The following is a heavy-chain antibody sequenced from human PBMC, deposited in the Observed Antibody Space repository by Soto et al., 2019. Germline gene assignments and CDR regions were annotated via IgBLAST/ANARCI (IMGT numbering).Heavy chain of an antibody. D-gene: IGHD6-13*01. CDR3: ARGGAYSSSWYGYNWFDP. Sequence: ASVKVSCKASGYTFTGYYMHWVRQAPGQGLEWMGWINPNSGGTNYAQKFQGWVTMTRDTSTSTAYMELSSLRSEDTAVYYCARGGAYSSSWYGYNWFDPWGQGTLVTVSS. CDR1: GYTFTGYY. CDR2: INPNSGGT. V-gene: IGHV1-2*04. J-gene: IGHJ5*02.